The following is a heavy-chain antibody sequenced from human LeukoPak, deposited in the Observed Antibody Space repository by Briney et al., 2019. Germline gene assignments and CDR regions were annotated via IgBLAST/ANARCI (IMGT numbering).Heavy chain of an antibody. V-gene: IGHV4-59*01. CDR1: GGSISSYY. J-gene: IGHJ4*02. D-gene: IGHD6-19*01. Sequence: SETLSLTCTVSGGSISSYYWSWIRQPPGKGLEWIGYIYYSGSTNYNPSLKSRVTISVDTSKNQFSLKLSSVTAADTAVYYCARGVRQWPELDYWGQGTLVTVSS. CDR3: ARGVRQWPELDY. CDR2: IYYSGST.